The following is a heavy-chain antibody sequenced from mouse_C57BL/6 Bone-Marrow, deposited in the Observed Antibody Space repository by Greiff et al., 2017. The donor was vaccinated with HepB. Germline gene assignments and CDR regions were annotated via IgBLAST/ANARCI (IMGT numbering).Heavy chain of an antibody. CDR1: GYTFTDYY. CDR2: INPNNGGT. J-gene: IGHJ2*01. D-gene: IGHD2-12*01. Sequence: EVQLQQSGPELVKPGASVKISCKASGYTFTDYYMNWVKQSHGKSLEWIGDINPNNGGTSYNQKFKGKATLTVDKSSSTAYMELRSLTSEDSAVYYCARMNDVFDYWGQGTTLTVSS. V-gene: IGHV1-26*01. CDR3: ARMNDVFDY.